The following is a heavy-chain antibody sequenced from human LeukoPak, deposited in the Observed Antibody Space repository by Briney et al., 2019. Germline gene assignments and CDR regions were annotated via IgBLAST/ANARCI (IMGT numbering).Heavy chain of an antibody. CDR1: GGSMSNYY. D-gene: IGHD2-21*01. Sequence: SETLSLTCSISGGSMSNYYWSWIRQSPGKGLEWIGYIFQNGRTNYNPSLKSRVTISVDPPKNQFSLQLTPVTAADTGVYFCARNKGAGGDWFDPWGQGTLVTVSS. CDR2: IFQNGRT. CDR3: ARNKGAGGDWFDP. V-gene: IGHV4-59*12. J-gene: IGHJ5*02.